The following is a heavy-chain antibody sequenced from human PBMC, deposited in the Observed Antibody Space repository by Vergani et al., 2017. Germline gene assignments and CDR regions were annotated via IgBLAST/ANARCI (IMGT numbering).Heavy chain of an antibody. J-gene: IGHJ4*02. Sequence: VQLVESGGGLVKPGGSLRLSCAASGFTFSSYSMNWVRQAPGKGLEWVSSISSSSSYIYYADSVKGRFTISRDNSKNTLYLQMNSLRAEDTAVYYCARGLSHYYDSSGYYLAPSYFDYWGQGTLVTVSS. CDR2: ISSSSSYI. CDR3: ARGLSHYYDSSGYYLAPSYFDY. CDR1: GFTFSSYS. V-gene: IGHV3-21*04. D-gene: IGHD3-22*01.